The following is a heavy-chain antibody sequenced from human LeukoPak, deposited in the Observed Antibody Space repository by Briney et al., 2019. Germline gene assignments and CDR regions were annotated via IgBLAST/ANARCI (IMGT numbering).Heavy chain of an antibody. CDR1: GFTFSSYA. CDR3: AKKTSITGTTGNLGY. Sequence: GGSLRLSCAASGFTFSSYAMSWVRQAPGKRLEWVSAISGSGGSTYYADSVKGRFTISRDNSKNTLYLQMNSLRAEDTAVYYCAKKTSITGTTGNLGYWGQGTLVTVSS. CDR2: ISGSGGST. J-gene: IGHJ4*02. V-gene: IGHV3-23*01. D-gene: IGHD1-20*01.